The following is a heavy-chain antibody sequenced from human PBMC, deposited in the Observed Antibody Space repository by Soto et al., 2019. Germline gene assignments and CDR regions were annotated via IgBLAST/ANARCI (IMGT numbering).Heavy chain of an antibody. V-gene: IGHV3-33*01. CDR1: GFSFSSYG. CDR2: IWYDGSNK. CDR3: ARTKAVAAKSQYYFDY. J-gene: IGHJ4*02. D-gene: IGHD6-19*01. Sequence: QVQLVESGGGVVQPGRPLRLCCAASGFSFSSYGIHWVREAPGKGLEWVAVIWYDGSNKYYADSVKGRFTISRDNSNNTLYLQMNSLRAEDTAVFYCARTKAVAAKSQYYFDYWGQGTLVTVSS.